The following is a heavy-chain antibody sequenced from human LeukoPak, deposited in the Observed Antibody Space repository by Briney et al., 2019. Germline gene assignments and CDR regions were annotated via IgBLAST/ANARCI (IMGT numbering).Heavy chain of an antibody. CDR1: GLTFSSYS. CDR3: ASRIAVAGQGDDAFDI. Sequence: PGGSLRLSCAASGLTFSSYSMNWVRQAPGKGLEWVSSISSSSSYIYYADSVKGRFTISRDNAKNSLYLQMNSLRAEDTAVYYCASRIAVAGQGDDAFDIWGQGTMVTVSS. CDR2: ISSSSSYI. V-gene: IGHV3-21*01. D-gene: IGHD6-19*01. J-gene: IGHJ3*02.